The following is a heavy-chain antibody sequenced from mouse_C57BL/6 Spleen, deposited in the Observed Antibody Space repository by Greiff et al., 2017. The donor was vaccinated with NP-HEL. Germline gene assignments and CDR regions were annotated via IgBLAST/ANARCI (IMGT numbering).Heavy chain of an antibody. CDR2: IDPETGGT. J-gene: IGHJ3*01. CDR1: GYTFTDYE. CDR3: TRKNSYWFAY. V-gene: IGHV1-15*01. D-gene: IGHD5-2*01. Sequence: VQLQQSGAELVRPGASVTLSCKASGYTFTDYEMHWVKQTPVHGLEWIGAIDPETGGTAYNQKFKGKAILTADKSSSTAYMELRSLTSEDSAVYYCTRKNSYWFAYWGQGTLVTVSA.